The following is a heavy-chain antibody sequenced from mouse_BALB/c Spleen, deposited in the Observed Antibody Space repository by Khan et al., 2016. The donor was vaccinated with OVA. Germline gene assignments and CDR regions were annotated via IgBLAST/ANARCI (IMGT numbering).Heavy chain of an antibody. Sequence: QVQLKESGPGLVAPSQSLSITYTVSGFSLTSYGVSWVRQPPGKGLEWLGVIWGDGNTNYHSALMSRLSISKDNSKSQVLLKLHSLQTDDTATYYCANFDYNYYAVDYWGQGTSVTVSS. J-gene: IGHJ4*01. CDR2: IWGDGNT. D-gene: IGHD2-4*01. CDR1: GFSLTSYG. CDR3: ANFDYNYYAVDY. V-gene: IGHV2-3*01.